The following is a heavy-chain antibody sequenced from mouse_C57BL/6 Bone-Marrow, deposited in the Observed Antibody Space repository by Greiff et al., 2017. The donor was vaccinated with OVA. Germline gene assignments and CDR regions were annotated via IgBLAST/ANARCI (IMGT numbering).Heavy chain of an antibody. CDR1: GFTFSSYG. V-gene: IGHV5-6*01. CDR2: ISSGGSYT. Sequence: DVHLVESGGDLVKPGGSLKLSCAASGFTFSSYGMSWVRQTPDTRLEWVATISSGGSYTYYPDSVKGRFTISRDNAKNTLYLQMSSLKSEDTAMYYCASPYGYDGFAYWGQGTLVTVSA. D-gene: IGHD2-2*01. J-gene: IGHJ3*01. CDR3: ASPYGYDGFAY.